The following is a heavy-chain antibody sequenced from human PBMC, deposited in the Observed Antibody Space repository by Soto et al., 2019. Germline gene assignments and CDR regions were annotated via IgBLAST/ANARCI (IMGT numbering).Heavy chain of an antibody. Sequence: QVQLVESGGGVVQPGRSLRLSCAASGFTFSSYGMHWVRQAPGKGLEWVAVISYDGSNKYYADSVKGRFTISRDNSKNTLYLHMNSLRAEDTAVYYCAKEGSDRSIGYSYVAKPIDYWGQGTLVTVSS. CDR2: ISYDGSNK. D-gene: IGHD5-18*01. CDR3: AKEGSDRSIGYSYVAKPIDY. J-gene: IGHJ4*02. CDR1: GFTFSSYG. V-gene: IGHV3-30*18.